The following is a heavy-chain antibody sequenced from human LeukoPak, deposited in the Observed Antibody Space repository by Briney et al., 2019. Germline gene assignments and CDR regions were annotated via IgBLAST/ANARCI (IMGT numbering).Heavy chain of an antibody. CDR2: IYYNGNT. CDR3: RGIEVITTSYYYGVDV. V-gene: IGHV4-39*01. J-gene: IGHJ6*02. CDR1: GGSISSSLYY. D-gene: IGHD3-22*01. Sequence: SETLSLTCTVSGGSISSSLYYWGWIRQPPGKGLEWIGSIYYNGNTYYNPSLKSRVTISVDTSKKQFSLKLSSVTAADTAVYYCRGIEVITTSYYYGVDVWGQGTTVTASS.